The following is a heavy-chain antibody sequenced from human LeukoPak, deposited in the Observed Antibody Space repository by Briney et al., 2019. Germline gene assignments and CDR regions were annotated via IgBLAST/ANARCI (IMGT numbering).Heavy chain of an antibody. D-gene: IGHD6-13*01. CDR1: GFTFSSYG. J-gene: IGHJ4*02. CDR2: IRYDGSNK. CDR3: AKDRVFRSSWYYFDY. Sequence: GESLKISRAASGFTFSSYGMHWVRQAPGKGLEWVAFIRYDGSNKYYADSVKGRFTISRDNSKNTLYLQMNSLRAEDTAVYYCAKDRVFRSSWYYFDYWGQGTLVTVSS. V-gene: IGHV3-30*02.